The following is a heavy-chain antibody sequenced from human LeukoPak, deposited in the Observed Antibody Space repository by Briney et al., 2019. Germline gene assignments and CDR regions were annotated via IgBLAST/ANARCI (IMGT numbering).Heavy chain of an antibody. CDR3: AGFSRYYYYGMDV. CDR2: ISYDGSNK. J-gene: IGHJ6*02. Sequence: PGRSLRLSCAASGFTFSSYGMHWVRQAPGKGLEWVAVISYDGSNKYYADSVKGRSTISRDNSKNTLYLQMNSLRAEDTAVYYCAGFSRYYYYGMDVWGQGTTVTVSS. CDR1: GFTFSSYG. V-gene: IGHV3-30*03.